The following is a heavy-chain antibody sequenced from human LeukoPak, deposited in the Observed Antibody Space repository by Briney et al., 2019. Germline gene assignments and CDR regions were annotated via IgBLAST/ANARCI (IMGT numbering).Heavy chain of an antibody. CDR1: GFTFSSYA. CDR3: ARDNPDYGDYVLDY. CDR2: IWYDGSNK. V-gene: IGHV3-33*08. Sequence: PGGSLRLSCAASGFTFSSYAMHWVRQAPGKGLEWVAVIWYDGSNKYYADSVKGRFTISRDNSKNTLYLQMNSLRAEDTAVYYCARDNPDYGDYVLDYWGQGTLVTVSS. D-gene: IGHD4-17*01. J-gene: IGHJ4*02.